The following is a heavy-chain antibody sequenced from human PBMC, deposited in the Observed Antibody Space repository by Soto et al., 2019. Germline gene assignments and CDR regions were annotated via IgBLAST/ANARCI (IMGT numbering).Heavy chain of an antibody. CDR2: IIPIFGTA. Sequence: SVKVSCKASGGTFSSYAISWVRQAPGQGLEWMGGIIPIFGTANYAQKFQGRVTITADESTSTAYMELSSLRSEDTAVYYCATEWELLNYYGMDVWGQGTTVTVSS. J-gene: IGHJ6*02. CDR3: ATEWELLNYYGMDV. D-gene: IGHD1-26*01. CDR1: GGTFSSYA. V-gene: IGHV1-69*13.